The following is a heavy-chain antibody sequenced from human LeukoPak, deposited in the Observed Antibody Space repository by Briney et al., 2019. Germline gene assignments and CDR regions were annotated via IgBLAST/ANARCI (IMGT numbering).Heavy chain of an antibody. J-gene: IGHJ4*02. CDR2: VSVSGA. CDR3: AKAGFRTGYSEFDY. Sequence: GGSLRLSCAASGFTFSNYAMSWVRQAPGKGLEWVSGVSVSGAHYADSVKGRFTVSRDSSKETLYLQLNSLRPEDTAVYYCAKAGFRTGYSEFDYWGQGTLVTVSS. V-gene: IGHV3-23*01. CDR1: GFTFSNYA. D-gene: IGHD3/OR15-3a*01.